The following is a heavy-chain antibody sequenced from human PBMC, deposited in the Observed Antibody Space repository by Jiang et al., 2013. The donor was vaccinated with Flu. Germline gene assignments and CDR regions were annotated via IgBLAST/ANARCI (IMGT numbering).Heavy chain of an antibody. V-gene: IGHV3-33*01. CDR1: GFTFSSYG. Sequence: ASGFTFSSYGMHWVRQAPGKGLEWVAVIWYDGSLKYYAESVRGRFTISRDPSKNTLYLQMNSLRAEDTAVYYCARGGDGYNSFDYWGQGTLVTVSS. J-gene: IGHJ4*02. CDR2: IWYDGSLK. D-gene: IGHD5-24*01. CDR3: ARGGDGYNSFDY.